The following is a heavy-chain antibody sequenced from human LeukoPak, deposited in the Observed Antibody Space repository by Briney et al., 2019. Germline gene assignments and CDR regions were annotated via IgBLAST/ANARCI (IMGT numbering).Heavy chain of an antibody. J-gene: IGHJ4*02. CDR2: IRYDGSNK. CDR1: GFTFSGSG. Sequence: GGSLRLSCAASGFTFSGSGMHWVRQAPGKGLEWVTFIRYDGSNKYYTDSVKGRFTISRDNSKNTLYPQMDSLRAEDTAVYYCARGGSGSGYLYYFDYWGQGTLVSVPS. V-gene: IGHV3-30*02. D-gene: IGHD3-10*01. CDR3: ARGGSGSGYLYYFDY.